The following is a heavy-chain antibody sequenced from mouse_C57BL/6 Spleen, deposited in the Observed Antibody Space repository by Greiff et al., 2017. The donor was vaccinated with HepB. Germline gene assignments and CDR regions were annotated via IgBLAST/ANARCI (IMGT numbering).Heavy chain of an antibody. CDR3: ARHGYSYYFDY. D-gene: IGHD2-3*01. CDR2: ISSGSSTI. J-gene: IGHJ2*01. V-gene: IGHV5-17*01. Sequence: DVQLVESGGGLVKPGGSLKLSCAASGFTFSDYGMHWVRQAPEKGLEWVAYISSGSSTIYYADTVKGRFTISRDNAKHTLFLQMTSLRSEDTAMYYCARHGYSYYFDYWGQGTTLTVSS. CDR1: GFTFSDYG.